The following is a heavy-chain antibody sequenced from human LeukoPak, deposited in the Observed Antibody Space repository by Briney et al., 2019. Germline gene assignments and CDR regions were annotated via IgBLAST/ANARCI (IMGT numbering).Heavy chain of an antibody. CDR2: IRCDGSNK. V-gene: IGHV3-30*02. J-gene: IGHJ6*04. CDR1: GFTFSSYG. Sequence: GGSLRLSCAASGFTFSSYGMHWVRQAPGKGLEWVAFIRCDGSNKYYADSVKGRFTISRDNSKNTLYLQMNSLRAEDTAVYYCAELGITMIGGVWGKGTTVTISS. CDR3: AELGITMIGGV. D-gene: IGHD3-10*02.